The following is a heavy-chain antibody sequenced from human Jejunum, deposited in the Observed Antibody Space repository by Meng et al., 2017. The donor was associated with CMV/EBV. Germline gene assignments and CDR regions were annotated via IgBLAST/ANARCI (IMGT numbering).Heavy chain of an antibody. J-gene: IGHJ4*02. CDR1: GFTVSSYA. D-gene: IGHD6-13*01. CDR2: IPFDGNNE. Sequence: SGFTVSSYAMHWVRQAPGKGLEWVAVIPFDGNNEHYADSVKGRFTISRDNSKNTLYLQVNSLRPEDTGVYYCARGTGSGSWLIDSWGQGTRVTVSS. V-gene: IGHV3-30*04. CDR3: ARGTGSGSWLIDS.